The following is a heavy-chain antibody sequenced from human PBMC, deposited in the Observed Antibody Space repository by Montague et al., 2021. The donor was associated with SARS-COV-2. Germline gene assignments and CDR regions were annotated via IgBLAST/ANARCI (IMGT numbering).Heavy chain of an antibody. Sequence: TLSLTCTVSGGSISSCSYYWSWIRQPSGQELEWIGRIYTSGITNYNPSLQSRVTISLDTSKNQFSLKLSSVTAADTAVYYCARVQPDYLVSSGYYYVAFDIWGQGTMVTVSS. D-gene: IGHD3-22*01. CDR3: ARVQPDYLVSSGYYYVAFDI. CDR1: GGSISSCSYY. CDR2: IYTSGIT. J-gene: IGHJ3*02. V-gene: IGHV4-61*02.